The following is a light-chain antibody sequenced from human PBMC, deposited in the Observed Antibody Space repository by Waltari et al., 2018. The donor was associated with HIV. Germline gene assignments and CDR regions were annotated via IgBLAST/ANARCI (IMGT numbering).Light chain of an antibody. Sequence: QSVLTQPPSASGSPGQSVTISCTGTSSDVGGYTYVSWYQQHPGKVPKLIIYEVNKRPSGVPDRFSGSKSGNTASLTVSGLQAEDEADYYCTSYAGSNNLVFGGGTKLTVL. V-gene: IGLV2-8*01. CDR2: EVN. CDR3: TSYAGSNNLV. CDR1: SSDVGGYTY. J-gene: IGLJ2*01.